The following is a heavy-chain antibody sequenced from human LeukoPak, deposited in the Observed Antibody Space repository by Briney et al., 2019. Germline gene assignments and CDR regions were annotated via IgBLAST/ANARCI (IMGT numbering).Heavy chain of an antibody. Sequence: PGGSLRLSCAASGFIFSNDAMHWVRQAPGKGLEWVAFIWFDGSNKHYADSVKGRFTISRDNSKNTLYLQMNSLRAEDTAVYYCARGSSRAASKRFGMDVWGQGTTVTVSS. CDR2: IWFDGSNK. V-gene: IGHV3-33*01. J-gene: IGHJ6*02. CDR3: ARGSSRAASKRFGMDV. CDR1: GFIFSNDA. D-gene: IGHD6-6*01.